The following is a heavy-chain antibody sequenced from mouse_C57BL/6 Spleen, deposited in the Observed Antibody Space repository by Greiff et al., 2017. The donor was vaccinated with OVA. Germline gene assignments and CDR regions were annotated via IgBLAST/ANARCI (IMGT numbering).Heavy chain of an antibody. V-gene: IGHV5-12*01. CDR2: ISNGGGST. Sequence: EVHLVESGGGLVQPGGSLKLSCAASGFTFSDYYMYWVRQTPEKRLEWVAYISNGGGSTYYPDTVKGRFTISRDNAKNTLYLQMSRLKSEDTAMYYCARRDFTTVVADYWGQGTTLTVSS. D-gene: IGHD1-1*01. CDR1: GFTFSDYY. J-gene: IGHJ2*01. CDR3: ARRDFTTVVADY.